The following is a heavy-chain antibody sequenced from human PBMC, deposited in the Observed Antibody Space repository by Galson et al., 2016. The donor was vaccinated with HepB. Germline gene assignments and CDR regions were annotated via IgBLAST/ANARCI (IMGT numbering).Heavy chain of an antibody. J-gene: IGHJ5*01. CDR1: GFSFASSA. CDR2: ISASGDAT. V-gene: IGHV3-23*01. D-gene: IGHD6-13*01. CDR3: AKGGSSRPFDS. Sequence: SLRLSCAASGFSFASSAMSWVRQAPGKGLEWVAPISASGDATYYTGSVKGRFTISRDNSKNTMYLQMDSLRAEDTAVYYCAKGGSSRPFDSWGQGTLVTVSS.